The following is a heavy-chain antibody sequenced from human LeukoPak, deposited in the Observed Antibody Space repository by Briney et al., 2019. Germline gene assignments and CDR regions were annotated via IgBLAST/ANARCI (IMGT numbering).Heavy chain of an antibody. CDR3: ARGASPKDAVFFDY. CDR2: IYSDGTT. CDR1: GFTVFSNY. V-gene: IGHV3-53*01. J-gene: IGHJ4*02. Sequence: GGSLRLSCAASGFTVFSNYMSWVRQAPGKGLEWVSVIYSDGTTYYADSVQGRFTISRDNSKNTVYLQMKSLRAEDTAVYFCARGASPKDAVFFDYWGQGALITVSS.